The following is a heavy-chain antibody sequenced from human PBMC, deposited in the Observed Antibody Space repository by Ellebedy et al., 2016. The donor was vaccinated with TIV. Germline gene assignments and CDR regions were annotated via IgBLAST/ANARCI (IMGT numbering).Heavy chain of an antibody. D-gene: IGHD3-22*01. CDR1: GFTFSSYW. CDR2: IDGYGSST. CDR3: ARATGYYYDDSGYPDY. J-gene: IGHJ4*02. Sequence: GESLKIFCAASGFTFSSYWMHWVRQAPGKGLVWVSRIDGYGSSTSYADSVKGRFSISRDNAKNTLYLQMNSLRAEDTAVYYCARATGYYYDDSGYPDYWGQGTLVTVSS. V-gene: IGHV3-74*01.